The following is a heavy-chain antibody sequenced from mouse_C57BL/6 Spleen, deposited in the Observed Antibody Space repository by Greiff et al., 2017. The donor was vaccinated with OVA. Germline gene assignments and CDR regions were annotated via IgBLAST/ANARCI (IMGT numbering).Heavy chain of an antibody. CDR1: GYAFSSSW. V-gene: IGHV1-82*01. D-gene: IGHD2-5*01. Sequence: VQLQQSGPELVKPGASVKISCKASGYAFSSSWMNWVKQRPGKGLEWIGRIYPGDGDTNYNGKFKGKATLTADKSSSTAYMQLSSLTSEDSAVYFCARSFYYSNFYAMDYWGQGTSVTVSS. J-gene: IGHJ4*01. CDR3: ARSFYYSNFYAMDY. CDR2: IYPGDGDT.